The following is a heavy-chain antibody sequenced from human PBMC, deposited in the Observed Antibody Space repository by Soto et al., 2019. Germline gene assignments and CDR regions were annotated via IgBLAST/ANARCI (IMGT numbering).Heavy chain of an antibody. CDR1: GGSFSGYF. CDR3: ARGRYGSGSYRLHYYYGLDV. V-gene: IGHV4-34*01. D-gene: IGHD3-10*01. CDR2: INHSGST. Sequence: PSETLSLTCGVYGGSFSGYFCTWIRQPPGKGLEWIGEINHSGSTNYNPSLKGRLTTSVDTSKNQFSLKLRSVTAADTAVYYCARGRYGSGSYRLHYYYGLDVWGQGTTVTVSS. J-gene: IGHJ6*02.